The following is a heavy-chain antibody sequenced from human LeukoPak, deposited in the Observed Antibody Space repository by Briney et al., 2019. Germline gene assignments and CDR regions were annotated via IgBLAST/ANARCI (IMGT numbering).Heavy chain of an antibody. Sequence: GGTLRLSCAASGFTFSTYGMNWVRQAPGKGLEWVSGISPSGDITYYADSVMGRLSISRDNPKSTVSLQMSSLRAEDTALYYCVRDLHWGGFDVWGQGTVVTVSS. V-gene: IGHV3-23*01. D-gene: IGHD7-27*01. CDR2: ISPSGDIT. J-gene: IGHJ3*01. CDR1: GFTFSTYG. CDR3: VRDLHWGGFDV.